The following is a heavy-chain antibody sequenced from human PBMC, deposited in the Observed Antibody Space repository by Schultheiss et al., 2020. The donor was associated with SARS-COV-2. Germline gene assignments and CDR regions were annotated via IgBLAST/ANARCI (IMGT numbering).Heavy chain of an antibody. CDR3: ARGGGAAAGTSFFGY. CDR2: IYYSGST. Sequence: SETLSLTCTVSGGSISSYYWSWIRQPPGKGLEWIGYIYYSGSTNYNPSLKSRVTISVDTSKNQFSLKLSSVTAADTAVYYCARGGGAAAGTSFFGYWGQGTLVTVSS. J-gene: IGHJ4*02. V-gene: IGHV4-59*08. D-gene: IGHD6-13*01. CDR1: GGSISSYY.